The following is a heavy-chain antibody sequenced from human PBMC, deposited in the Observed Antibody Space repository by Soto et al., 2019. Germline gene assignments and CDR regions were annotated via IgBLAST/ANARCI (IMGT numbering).Heavy chain of an antibody. Sequence: PAGSLRLSCAVSGFSFSSYGMYWVRQAPGTGLERVAVISYDGSNKYYADSVKGRFTISRDNSKNTLFLHMNSLRPEDTAVYYCEKDLEGYIRITSCSKYYGLDVWGQGTTVTVSS. V-gene: IGHV3-30*18. CDR3: EKDLEGYIRITSCSKYYGLDV. CDR2: ISYDGSNK. CDR1: GFSFSSYG. D-gene: IGHD2-2*01. J-gene: IGHJ6*02.